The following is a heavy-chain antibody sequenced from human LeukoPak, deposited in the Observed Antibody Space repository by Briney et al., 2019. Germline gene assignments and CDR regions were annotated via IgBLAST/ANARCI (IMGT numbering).Heavy chain of an antibody. CDR1: GYTLTELS. J-gene: IGHJ4*02. CDR3: ATWDYYGSGSYHNETIDY. V-gene: IGHV1-24*01. CDR2: FDPGDDET. Sequence: ASVKVSCKVSGYTLTELSMHWVRQAPGKGLEWMGGFDPGDDETIYAQKFQGRVTMTEDTSTDTAYMELSSLRSEDTAVYYCATWDYYGSGSYHNETIDYWGQGTLVTVSS. D-gene: IGHD3-10*01.